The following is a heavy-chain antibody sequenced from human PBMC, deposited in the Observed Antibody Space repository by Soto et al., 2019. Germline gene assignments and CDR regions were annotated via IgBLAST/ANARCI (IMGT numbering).Heavy chain of an antibody. CDR3: ARGGGRFNTDY. J-gene: IGHJ4*02. Sequence: GASVKVSCKASGYTLTDHYIHWVRQAPGQGLEWMGWNNPKSGDTKYARNFQDRVTMTRDTSINTAYMELTRLGSDDTAVYYCARGGGRFNTDYWGQGTQVTVSS. CDR1: GYTLTDHY. V-gene: IGHV1-2*02. CDR2: NNPKSGDT. D-gene: IGHD1-26*01.